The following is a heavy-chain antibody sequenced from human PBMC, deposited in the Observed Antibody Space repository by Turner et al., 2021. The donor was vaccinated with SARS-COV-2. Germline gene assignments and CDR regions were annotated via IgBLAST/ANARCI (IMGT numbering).Heavy chain of an antibody. V-gene: IGHV3-33*01. CDR3: ARDTNACYYYMDV. J-gene: IGHJ6*03. CDR1: GFTFSSYG. CDR2: IWYDGSNK. Sequence: QVQLVESGGGVVQPGRSLRLSCEASGFTFSSYGMHWVRQAPGKGVEWVAVIWYDGSNKYYADAVKGRFTISRDNSKNTLYLQMNSLRAEDTAVYYCARDTNACYYYMDVWGKGTTVTVSS. D-gene: IGHD2-8*01.